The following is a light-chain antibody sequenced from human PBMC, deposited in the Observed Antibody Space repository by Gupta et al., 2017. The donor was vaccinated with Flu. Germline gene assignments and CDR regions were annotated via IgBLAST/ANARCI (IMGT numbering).Light chain of an antibody. V-gene: IGLV1-51*01. Sequence: QSVLTQPPSVSAAPGQKVTISCSGSSSNIGNNYVSWYQQLPGTAPKLLIYENNKRPSGIPDRFSGSKSGTSATLAITGLQAGDEADYYCGTWASSLSACVFGTGTKLTVL. CDR1: SSNIGNNY. CDR3: GTWASSLSACV. CDR2: ENN. J-gene: IGLJ1*01.